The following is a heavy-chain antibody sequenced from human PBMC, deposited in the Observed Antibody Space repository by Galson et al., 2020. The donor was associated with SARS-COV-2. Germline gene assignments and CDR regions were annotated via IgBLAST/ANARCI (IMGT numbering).Heavy chain of an antibody. CDR2: IYHRGTA. CDR1: GDSIDSKSYY. Sequence: SETLSLTCSVSGDSIDSKSYYWSWIRQSPGKGLEWIGSIYHRGTAYYNPSLKSRVTMSINTSRNQFSLRLTSVTAADTAVYFCARQSMKIVAVPVVAITGWFDPWGQGTLVSVSS. J-gene: IGHJ5*02. D-gene: IGHD2-2*01. V-gene: IGHV4-39*01. CDR3: ARQSMKIVAVPVVAITGWFDP.